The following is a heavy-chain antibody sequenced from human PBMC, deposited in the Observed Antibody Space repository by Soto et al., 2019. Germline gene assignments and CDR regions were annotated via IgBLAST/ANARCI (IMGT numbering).Heavy chain of an antibody. CDR2: ISYDGNNK. Sequence: QVQLVESGGGVVQPGRSLRLSCAASGFTFSSYGMHWVRQAPGKGLEWVTIISYDGNNKYYADSVKGRFTISRDNSKNTLYLQMSSLRAEDTAVYYCAKVGCSGSSFYTEPYYIDYWGQGTLVTVSS. V-gene: IGHV3-30*18. CDR1: GFTFSSYG. CDR3: AKVGCSGSSFYTEPYYIDY. J-gene: IGHJ4*02. D-gene: IGHD2-15*01.